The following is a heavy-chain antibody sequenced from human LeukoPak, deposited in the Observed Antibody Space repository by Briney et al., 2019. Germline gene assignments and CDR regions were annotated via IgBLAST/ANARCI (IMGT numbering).Heavy chain of an antibody. CDR2: IYYSGST. Sequence: PSETLSLTCTVSGGSISSYYWSWIRQPPGKGLVWIGYIYYSGSTNYNPSLKSRVTISVDTSKNQFSLKLSSVTAADTAVYYCARDMVWSGYHNWFDPLGPGNPGHRLL. J-gene: IGHJ5*02. CDR3: ARDMVWSGYHNWFDP. D-gene: IGHD3-3*01. CDR1: GGSISSYY. V-gene: IGHV4-59*01.